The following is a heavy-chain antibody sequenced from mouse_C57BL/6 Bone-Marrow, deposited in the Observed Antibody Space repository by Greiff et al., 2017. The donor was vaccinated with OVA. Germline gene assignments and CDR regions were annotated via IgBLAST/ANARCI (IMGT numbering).Heavy chain of an antibody. J-gene: IGHJ1*03. D-gene: IGHD1-1*01. Sequence: QVQLKQPGAELVRPGSSVKLSCKASGYTFTSYWMHWVKQRPIQGLEWIGNIDPSDSETHYNQKFKDKATLTVDKSSSTAYMQLSSLTSEDSAVYYCARFGGSSYVRVYFDVWGTGTTVTVSS. CDR3: ARFGGSSYVRVYFDV. V-gene: IGHV1-52*01. CDR1: GYTFTSYW. CDR2: IDPSDSET.